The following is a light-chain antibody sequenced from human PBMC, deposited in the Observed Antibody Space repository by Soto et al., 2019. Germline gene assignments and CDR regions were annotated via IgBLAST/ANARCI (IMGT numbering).Light chain of an antibody. J-gene: IGKJ4*01. CDR2: GPS. CDR3: QQYYDLPLT. Sequence: EIVMTQSPATLSVSPGERATLFFRASQGVNTYLAWYQQKPGQAPRLLIYGPSTRATGIPARFSGSGSGTEVTLTISSLQSEDFAVYYCQQYYDLPLTFGGGTKV. CDR1: QGVNTY. V-gene: IGKV3-15*01.